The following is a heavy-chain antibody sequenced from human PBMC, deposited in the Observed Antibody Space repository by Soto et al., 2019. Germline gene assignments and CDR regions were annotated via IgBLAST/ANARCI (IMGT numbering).Heavy chain of an antibody. CDR3: ARTSWFDNSSSAH. V-gene: IGHV4-39*01. CDR1: GGSISSSSYY. J-gene: IGHJ4*02. CDR2: IYYSGST. Sequence: SETLSLTCTVSGGSISSSSYYWGWIRQPPGKGLEWIGSIYYSGSTYYNPSLKSRVTISVDTSKNQFSLKLSSVTAADTAVYYCARTSWFDNSSSAHWGQGTLVTVSS. D-gene: IGHD2-2*01.